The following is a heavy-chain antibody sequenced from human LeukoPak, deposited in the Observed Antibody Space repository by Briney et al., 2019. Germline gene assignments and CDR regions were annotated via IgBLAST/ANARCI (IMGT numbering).Heavy chain of an antibody. J-gene: IGHJ4*02. V-gene: IGHV4-59*08. CDR3: ARWNAVITSLDH. CDR2: VYYTGKT. Sequence: SETLSLTCSVSGGTLNSFYWSWIRQPPGKGLEYIGYVYYTGKTNYNPSFKSRVTLPADTSKNQFSLKLSSVTVADTAVYYCARWNAVITSLDHWGQGILVAVSS. D-gene: IGHD3-16*01. CDR1: GGTLNSFY.